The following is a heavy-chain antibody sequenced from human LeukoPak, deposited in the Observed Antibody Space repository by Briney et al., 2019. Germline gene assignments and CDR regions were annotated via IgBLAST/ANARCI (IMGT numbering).Heavy chain of an antibody. D-gene: IGHD4-23*01. CDR3: ARDYYGGNAFHF. Sequence: PSETLSLTCTVSGGSISSYYWSWIRQPPGKGLEWIGDIYYSGSTNYNPSRKSRVIISVDKSKNQFSLKLSSVTAADTAVYYYARDYYGGNAFHFWGQGTLVSVSS. CDR2: IYYSGST. V-gene: IGHV4-59*01. J-gene: IGHJ4*02. CDR1: GGSISSYY.